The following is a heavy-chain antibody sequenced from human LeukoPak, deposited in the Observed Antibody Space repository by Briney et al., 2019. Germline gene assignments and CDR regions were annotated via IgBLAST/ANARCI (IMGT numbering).Heavy chain of an antibody. CDR3: ASVSGWYGQYFQH. Sequence: PGGSLRLSCAASGFTFSSYWMHWVRQAPGKGLVWVSRINSDGSTTSYADSVKGRFTISRDNAKNTLYLQMNSLRAEDTAVYDCASVSGWYGQYFQHWGQGTLVTVSS. D-gene: IGHD6-19*01. J-gene: IGHJ1*01. CDR1: GFTFSSYW. V-gene: IGHV3-74*01. CDR2: INSDGSTT.